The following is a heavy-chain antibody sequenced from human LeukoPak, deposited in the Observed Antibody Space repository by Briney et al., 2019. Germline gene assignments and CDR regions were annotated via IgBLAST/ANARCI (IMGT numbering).Heavy chain of an antibody. V-gene: IGHV1-69*04. CDR1: GGTFSSYA. D-gene: IGHD1-26*01. CDR3: ARDYPRGYSGFDAFDI. J-gene: IGHJ3*02. CDR2: IIPILGIA. Sequence: ASVKVSCKGSGGTFSSYAISWVRQAPGQGLEWMGRIIPILGIANYAQKFQGRVTITTDESTSTAYMELSSLRSEDTAVYYCARDYPRGYSGFDAFDIWGQGTMVTVSS.